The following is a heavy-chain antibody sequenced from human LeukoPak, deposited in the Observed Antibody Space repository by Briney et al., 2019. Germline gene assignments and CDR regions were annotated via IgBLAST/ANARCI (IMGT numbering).Heavy chain of an antibody. CDR2: ISGSGSTI. CDR1: GFTFSDYY. CDR3: ASTDYGGNSYYFDY. J-gene: IGHJ4*02. V-gene: IGHV3-11*01. D-gene: IGHD4-23*01. Sequence: GGSLRLSCAASGFTFSDYYMSWIRQAPGKGLEWVSYISGSGSTIYYADSVKGRFTISRDDAKNSLYLQMNSLRAEDTAVYYCASTDYGGNSYYFDYWGQGTLVTVSS.